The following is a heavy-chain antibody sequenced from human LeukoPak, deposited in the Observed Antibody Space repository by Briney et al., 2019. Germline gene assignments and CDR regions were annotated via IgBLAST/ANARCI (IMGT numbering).Heavy chain of an antibody. CDR3: ARATIIDYYDSSGYPSGY. V-gene: IGHV1-2*02. CDR1: GYTFTGYY. CDR2: INPNSGGT. J-gene: IGHJ4*02. Sequence: ASVRVSCKAPGYTFTGYYMHWVRQAPGQGLEWMGWINPNSGGTNYAQKFQGRVTMTRDTSISTAYMELSRLRSDDTAVYYCARATIIDYYDSSGYPSGYWGQGTLVTVSS. D-gene: IGHD3-22*01.